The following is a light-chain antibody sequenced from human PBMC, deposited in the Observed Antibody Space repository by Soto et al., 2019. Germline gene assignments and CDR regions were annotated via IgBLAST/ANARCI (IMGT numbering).Light chain of an antibody. CDR1: QSVRSW. V-gene: IGKV1-5*01. Sequence: DIQMPQSPSTLSKSVGDRVTITCRASQSVRSWLAWYQQKPGRAPKFLIYDASSLESGVPSRFSGSGSGTDFTLTISNMQPDDFATYYFQQYDNYPLTFGGGTKVEI. CDR3: QQYDNYPLT. CDR2: DAS. J-gene: IGKJ4*01.